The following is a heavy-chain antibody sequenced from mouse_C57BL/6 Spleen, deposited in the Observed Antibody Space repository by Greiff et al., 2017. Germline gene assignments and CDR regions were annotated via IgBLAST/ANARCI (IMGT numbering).Heavy chain of an antibody. V-gene: IGHV5-16*01. CDR1: GFTFSDYY. D-gene: IGHD3-3*01. Sequence: EVKLLESEGGLVQPGSSMKLSCTASGFTFSDYYMAWVRQVPKKGLEWVANINYDGSSTYYLDSLKSRFIISRDNAKNILYLQMSSLKSEDTATYYCAREGGTSRYFDVWGTGTTVTVSS. J-gene: IGHJ1*03. CDR2: INYDGSST. CDR3: AREGGTSRYFDV.